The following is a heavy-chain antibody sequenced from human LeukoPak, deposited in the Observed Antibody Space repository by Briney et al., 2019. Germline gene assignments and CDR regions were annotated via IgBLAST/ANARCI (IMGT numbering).Heavy chain of an antibody. V-gene: IGHV3-73*01. CDR2: IRSKANSYAT. J-gene: IGHJ4*02. Sequence: GGSLRLSCAASGFTFSDSAMHWVRQAPGKGLEWVGRIRSKANSYATAYGASVKGRFTVSRDDSKNTAYLQMNSLKTEDTAVYYCSVSGTYSGDYWGQGTLVTVSS. CDR3: SVSGTYSGDY. D-gene: IGHD1-26*01. CDR1: GFTFSDSA.